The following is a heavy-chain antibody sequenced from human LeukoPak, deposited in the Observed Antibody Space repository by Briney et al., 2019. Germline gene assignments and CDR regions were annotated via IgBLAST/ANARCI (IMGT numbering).Heavy chain of an antibody. CDR2: INPNSGGT. D-gene: IGHD5-18*01. CDR3: ARETRTAPDYYYYMDV. V-gene: IGHV1-2*02. CDR1: GYTFTGYY. J-gene: IGHJ6*03. Sequence: ASVKVSCKASGYTFTGYYMHWVRQAPGRGLEWMGWINPNSGGTNYAQKFQGRVTMTRDTSISTAYMELSRLRSDDTAVYYCARETRTAPDYYYYMDVWGKGTTVTVSS.